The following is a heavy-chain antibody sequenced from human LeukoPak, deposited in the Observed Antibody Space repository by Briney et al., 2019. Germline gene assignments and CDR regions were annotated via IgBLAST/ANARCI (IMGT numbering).Heavy chain of an antibody. CDR3: ARGIIGTFDN. CDR1: GSSISTSSYY. D-gene: IGHD1-7*01. Sequence: PLETLSLTCAVSGSSISTSSYYGAWIRQSPGAGLEWIGCVYFIGSTYYNPSLKSRVTISVDTSKDQFSLQLTSVTAADTAVYYCARGIIGTFDNWGQGLLV. J-gene: IGHJ4*02. CDR2: VYFIGST. V-gene: IGHV4-39*01.